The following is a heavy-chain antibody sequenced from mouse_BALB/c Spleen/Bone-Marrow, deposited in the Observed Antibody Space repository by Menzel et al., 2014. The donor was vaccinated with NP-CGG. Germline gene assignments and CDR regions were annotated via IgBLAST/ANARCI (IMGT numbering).Heavy chain of an antibody. CDR3: ARSDGYRAMDY. Sequence: VHLVESGPELVKPGASVKISCKASGYAFSTSWMNWVKQRPGQGLEWIGRIYPGDGDTNYNGKFKGKATLTADKSSSIAYMQLSSLTSVDSAVYFCARSDGYRAMDYWGQGTSVTVSS. J-gene: IGHJ4*01. D-gene: IGHD2-3*01. CDR2: IYPGDGDT. CDR1: GYAFSTSW. V-gene: IGHV1-82*01.